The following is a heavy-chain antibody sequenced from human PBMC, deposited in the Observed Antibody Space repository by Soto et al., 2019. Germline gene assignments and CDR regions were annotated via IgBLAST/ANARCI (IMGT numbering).Heavy chain of an antibody. CDR3: AKNGQPPYYYYGMDV. CDR1: GYTFSRYG. J-gene: IGHJ6*02. Sequence: GPVVKKPGASVKVSCKASGYTFSRYGISWVRQAPGQGLEWMGWVSGYNGDTKYAQKVQGRVTMTVDTSTYTAYMELRSLTSDDTAKYYCAKNGQPPYYYYGMDVWGQGTTVTVSS. V-gene: IGHV1-18*01. D-gene: IGHD2-8*01. CDR2: VSGYNGDT.